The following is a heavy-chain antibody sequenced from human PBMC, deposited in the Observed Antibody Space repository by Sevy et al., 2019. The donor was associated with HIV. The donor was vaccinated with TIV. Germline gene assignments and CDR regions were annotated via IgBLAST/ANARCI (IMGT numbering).Heavy chain of an antibody. Sequence: GGSLRLSCAASGFTFSSYAMSWVRQAPGKGLEWVSEISGSGGGTYYADSVKGRFTISRDNSKNTLYLQMKSLRAEDTAVYYCAKDFYPNINYFYMDVGGKGTTVTVS. J-gene: IGHJ6*03. CDR3: AKDFYPNINYFYMDV. V-gene: IGHV3-23*01. D-gene: IGHD1-20*01. CDR2: ISGSGGGT. CDR1: GFTFSSYA.